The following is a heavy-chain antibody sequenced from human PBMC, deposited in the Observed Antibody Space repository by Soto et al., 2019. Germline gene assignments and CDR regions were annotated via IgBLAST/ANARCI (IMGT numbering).Heavy chain of an antibody. J-gene: IGHJ5*02. V-gene: IGHV5-10-1*04. CDR3: ARYCSGGSCYFWFDP. CDR2: IDPSDSYT. Sequence: GESLKISCKGSGYIFTSYWISWVRQMPGKGLEWMGRIDPSDSYTSYSPSFQGQVTISADKSISTAYLQWSSLKASDTAMYYCARYCSGGSCYFWFDPWGQGTLVTVSS. D-gene: IGHD2-15*01. CDR1: GYIFTSYW.